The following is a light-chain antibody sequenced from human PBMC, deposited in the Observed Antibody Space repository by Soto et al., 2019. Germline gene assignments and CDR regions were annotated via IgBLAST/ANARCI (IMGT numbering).Light chain of an antibody. Sequence: DIQLTQSPSFLSSSVGDRVTITCRASQSISSYLNWYQQKPGKAPKLLIYAASSLQSGVPSRFSGSGSGTEFTLTISSLQPDDFATYYCQQYMSYSFGQGTKVDIK. CDR1: QSISSY. J-gene: IGKJ1*01. V-gene: IGKV1-39*02. CDR2: AAS. CDR3: QQYMSYS.